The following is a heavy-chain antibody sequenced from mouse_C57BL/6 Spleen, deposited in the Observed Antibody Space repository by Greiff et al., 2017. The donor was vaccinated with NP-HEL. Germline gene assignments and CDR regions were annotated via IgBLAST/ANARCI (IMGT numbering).Heavy chain of an antibody. CDR2: ILPGSGST. V-gene: IGHV1-9*01. Sequence: VQLQQSGAELMKPGASVKLSCKATGYTFTGYWIEWVKQRPGHGLEWIGEILPGSGSTNYNEKFKGKATFTADTSSNTAYMQLSSLTTEDSAIYYCARRWVYYGSSYGYFDVWGTGTTVTVSA. CDR1: GYTFTGYW. J-gene: IGHJ1*03. D-gene: IGHD1-1*01. CDR3: ARRWVYYGSSYGYFDV.